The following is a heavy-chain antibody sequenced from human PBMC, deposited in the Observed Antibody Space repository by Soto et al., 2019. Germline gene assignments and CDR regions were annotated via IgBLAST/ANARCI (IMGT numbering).Heavy chain of an antibody. Sequence: SETLSLTCTVSGGSIISSSYYWVLIRQPPGKGLEWIGSIFYSGSTYYNPSLKSRVTISVDTSKNQFSLKLSSVTAADTSVYYCARHLTYCSAGSCYSDFPYYGMDVWGQGTTVTVSS. CDR1: GGSIISSSYY. CDR3: ARHLTYCSAGSCYSDFPYYGMDV. D-gene: IGHD2-15*01. J-gene: IGHJ6*02. V-gene: IGHV4-39*01. CDR2: IFYSGST.